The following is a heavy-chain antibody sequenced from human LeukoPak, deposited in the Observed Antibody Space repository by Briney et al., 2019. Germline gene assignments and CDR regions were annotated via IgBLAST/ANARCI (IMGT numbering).Heavy chain of an antibody. CDR1: GFTFSSYA. CDR2: ISGSGGST. D-gene: IGHD6-19*01. Sequence: GGSLRLSCAASGFTFSSYAMSWGRQAPGKGLEWGSAISGSGGSTYYADSVKGRFTISRDNSKNTLYLQMNSLSAEDPAVYYCAQVSEGSGWYQSYFDYWGQGTLVTVSS. J-gene: IGHJ4*02. CDR3: AQVSEGSGWYQSYFDY. V-gene: IGHV3-23*01.